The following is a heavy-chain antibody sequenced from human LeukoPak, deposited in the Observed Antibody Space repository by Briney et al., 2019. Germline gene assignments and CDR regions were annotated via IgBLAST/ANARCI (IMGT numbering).Heavy chain of an antibody. Sequence: GGSLRLSCVASGLTVSSYSMNWVRQAPGKGLEWVSSISSSSSYIYYADSVKGRFTISRDSSKNTLYLQMNSLRAEDTAVYYCAKVSGGGLYYDGMDVWGQGTTVTVSS. V-gene: IGHV3-21*04. D-gene: IGHD1-14*01. CDR2: ISSSSSYI. J-gene: IGHJ6*02. CDR1: GLTVSSYS. CDR3: AKVSGGGLYYDGMDV.